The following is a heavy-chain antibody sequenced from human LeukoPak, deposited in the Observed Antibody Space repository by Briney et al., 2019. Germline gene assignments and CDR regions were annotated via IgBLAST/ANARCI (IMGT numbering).Heavy chain of an antibody. D-gene: IGHD6-19*01. CDR3: AREAVAGLNEGVDAFDI. V-gene: IGHV6-1*01. CDR1: GDSVSSNSAA. CDR2: TYYRSKWYN. J-gene: IGHJ3*02. Sequence: SQTLSLTCAISGDSVSSNSAAWNWIRQPPSRGLEWLGRTYYRSKWYNDYAVSVKSRININPDTSKNRFSLQLNSVTPEDTAVYYCAREAVAGLNEGVDAFDIWGQGTMVTVSS.